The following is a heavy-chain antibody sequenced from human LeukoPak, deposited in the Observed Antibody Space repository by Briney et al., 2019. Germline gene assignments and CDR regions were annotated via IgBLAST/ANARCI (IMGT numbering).Heavy chain of an antibody. CDR3: ARQDYGDAYAFDY. J-gene: IGHJ4*02. CDR1: GGSISSSSYY. V-gene: IGHV4-39*01. CDR2: IYYSGST. D-gene: IGHD4-17*01. Sequence: LETLSLTCTVSGGSISSSSYYWGWIRQPPGKGLEWIGSIYYSGSTYNNPSLKSRVTISVDTSKNQFSLKLSSVTAADTAVYYCARQDYGDAYAFDYWGQGTLVTVSS.